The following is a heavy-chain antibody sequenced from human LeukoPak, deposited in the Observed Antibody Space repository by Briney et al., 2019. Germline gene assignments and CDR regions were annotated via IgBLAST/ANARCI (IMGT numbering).Heavy chain of an antibody. CDR3: ARDRCYYGSGDNFDY. CDR2: ISSSGSTI. D-gene: IGHD3-10*01. J-gene: IGHJ4*02. Sequence: KAGRSLRLSCAASGFTFSDYYMSWIRQAPGKGLEWVSYISSSGSTIHYADSVKGRFTISRDNAKHSLYLQMNSLRAEDTAVYYCARDRCYYGSGDNFDYWGQGTLVTVSS. CDR1: GFTFSDYY. V-gene: IGHV3-11*01.